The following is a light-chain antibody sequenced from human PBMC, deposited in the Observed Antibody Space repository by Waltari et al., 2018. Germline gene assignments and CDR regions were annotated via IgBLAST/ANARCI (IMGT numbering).Light chain of an antibody. V-gene: IGKV1-5*03. CDR2: KAS. J-gene: IGKJ3*01. CDR1: QSIPRW. Sequence: DIQMTQSPSTLSASVGDRVTITCRASQSIPRWLAWYQQKPRKAPKLLIYKASILESGVQSRFSGGGSGTEFTLTISSLQPDDFATYYCQHYDSYSATFGRGTKIEIK. CDR3: QHYDSYSAT.